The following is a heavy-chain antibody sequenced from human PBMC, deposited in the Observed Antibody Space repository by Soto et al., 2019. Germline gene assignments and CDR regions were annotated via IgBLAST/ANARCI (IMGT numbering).Heavy chain of an antibody. Sequence: QVQLVQSGAEVKKPGASAKVSCRTSGYTFTHYYIHWVRQAPGQGLEWLGIINPASGSTNYAQDFQGRVTLTMDTSTTTFYMKLSGLRDEDTAIFYCARDLAAGDHWGQGTLVTVSP. CDR3: ARDLAAGDH. J-gene: IGHJ4*02. D-gene: IGHD6-13*01. CDR2: INPASGST. V-gene: IGHV1-46*01. CDR1: GYTFTHYY.